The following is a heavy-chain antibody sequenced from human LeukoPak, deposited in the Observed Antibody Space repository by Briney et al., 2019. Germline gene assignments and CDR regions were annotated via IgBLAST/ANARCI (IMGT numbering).Heavy chain of an antibody. Sequence: PGGSLRLSCAASGFTFSSSWMSWVRQEPGKGLARVANIKKDGSEKYYVDSVKGRFTISRDNAKNSLYLQMNSLRAEDTAVYYCAREPVGSSYWGQGTLVTVSS. CDR3: AREPVGSSY. D-gene: IGHD3-10*01. CDR1: GFTFSSSW. J-gene: IGHJ4*02. V-gene: IGHV3-7*01. CDR2: IKKDGSEK.